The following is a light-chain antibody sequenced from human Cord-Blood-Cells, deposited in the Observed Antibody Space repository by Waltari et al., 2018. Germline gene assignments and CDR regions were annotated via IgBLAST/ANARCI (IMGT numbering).Light chain of an antibody. CDR2: GAS. CDR1: QNVSSH. Sequence: EIVMTQSPATLSXSPGERXXXSCRASQNVSSHLAWYQQKPGQAPRLLIYGASTKATGIPARFSGSGSGTEFTLTISSLQSEDFAVYYCQQYNNWPLTFGGGTKVEIK. CDR3: QQYNNWPLT. V-gene: IGKV3-15*01. J-gene: IGKJ4*01.